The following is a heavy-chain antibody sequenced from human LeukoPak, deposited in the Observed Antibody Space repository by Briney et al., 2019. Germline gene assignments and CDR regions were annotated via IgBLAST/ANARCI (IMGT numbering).Heavy chain of an antibody. D-gene: IGHD3-22*01. CDR1: GGSISSYY. J-gene: IGHJ5*02. CDR3: QRQGYYDSSGYYEP. Sequence: SETLSLTCTVSGGSISSYYWSWIRQPAGKGLEWIGRIYTSGSTNYNPSLKSRVTMSVDTSKNQFSLKLSSVTTADTAVYYCQRQGYYDSSGYYEPWGQGTLVTVSS. CDR2: IYTSGST. V-gene: IGHV4-4*07.